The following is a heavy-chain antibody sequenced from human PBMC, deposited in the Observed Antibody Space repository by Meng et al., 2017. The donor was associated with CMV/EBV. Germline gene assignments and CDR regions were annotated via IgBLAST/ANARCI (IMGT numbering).Heavy chain of an antibody. CDR2: ISGSGTST. CDR3: AKEPSSWYRPSFDY. J-gene: IGHJ4*02. D-gene: IGHD6-13*01. CDR1: GFTFSTYA. V-gene: IGHV3-23*01. Sequence: GESLKISCAASGFTFSTYAMSWVRQAPGKGLEWVSAISGSGTSTYYADSVKGRFTISRDNYKNTLYLQMNSLRVEDTAVYYCAKEPSSWYRPSFDYWGQGTLVTVSS.